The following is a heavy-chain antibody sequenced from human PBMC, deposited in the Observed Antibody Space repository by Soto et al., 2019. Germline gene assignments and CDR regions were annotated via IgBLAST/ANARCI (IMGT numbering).Heavy chain of an antibody. Sequence: SETLSLTCTVSGGSISSYYWSWIRQPPGKGPEWIGYIYYSGSTNYNPSLKSRVTISVDTSKNQFSLKLSSVTAADTAVYYCARQMRGPIPYFGWLSPVTSWGQGTQVTVSS. J-gene: IGHJ4*02. V-gene: IGHV4-59*01. D-gene: IGHD3-9*01. CDR2: IYYSGST. CDR1: GGSISSYY. CDR3: ARQMRGPIPYFGWLSPVTS.